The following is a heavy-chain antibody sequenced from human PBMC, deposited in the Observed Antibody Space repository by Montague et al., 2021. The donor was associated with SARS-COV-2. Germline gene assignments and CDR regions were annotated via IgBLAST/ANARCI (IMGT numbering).Heavy chain of an antibody. D-gene: IGHD1-26*01. Sequence: SETLSLTCAVFNGSFSSFYWNWIRQPPGKGLEWIGEISHGGSTYYNSSLKSRVTITVDTSKNQFSLNLRSVTAADTAVNYCACGDENGSGYMDVWGKGTTVTVSS. CDR1: NGSFSSFY. CDR2: ISHGGST. CDR3: ACGDENGSGYMDV. J-gene: IGHJ6*03. V-gene: IGHV4-34*01.